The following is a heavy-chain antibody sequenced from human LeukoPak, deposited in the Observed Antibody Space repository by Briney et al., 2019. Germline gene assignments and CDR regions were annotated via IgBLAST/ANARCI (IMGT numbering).Heavy chain of an antibody. V-gene: IGHV4-4*07. CDR3: ARETEVPGGRSWDF. D-gene: IGHD6-19*01. CDR1: GGSISSYY. Sequence: SETLSLTCTVSGGSISSYYWTWIRQPAGKGLEWIGRIHPSGATNHNPSLKSRVIMSLDMSNNQFSLKVRSVTAADTAVYYCARETEVPGGRSWDFWGQGTLVTVSS. CDR2: IHPSGAT. J-gene: IGHJ4*02.